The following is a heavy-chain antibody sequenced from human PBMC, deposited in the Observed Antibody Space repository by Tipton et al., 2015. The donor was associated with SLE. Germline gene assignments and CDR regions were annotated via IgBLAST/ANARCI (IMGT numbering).Heavy chain of an antibody. CDR2: TYYMSKWYN. J-gene: IGHJ4*02. D-gene: IGHD2-2*01. CDR3: ARGFYCTSVNCYAASD. CDR1: GDSVSSNSAA. V-gene: IGHV6-1*01. Sequence: GLVKPSQTLSLTCAISGDSVSSNSAAWNWIRQSPSRGLEWLGRTYYMSKWYNDYAVSVKSRIIINPDTSKNQFSLQLTSVTPEDTAVYYCARGFYCTSVNCYAASDWGQGTLVTVSS.